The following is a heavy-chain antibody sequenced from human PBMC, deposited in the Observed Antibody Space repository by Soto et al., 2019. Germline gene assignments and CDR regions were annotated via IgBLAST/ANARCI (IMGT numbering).Heavy chain of an antibody. CDR1: GGSISSSGYY. CDR3: AGGDYYHSSGYYFYYYTMDV. V-gene: IGHV4-39*01. J-gene: IGHJ6*02. D-gene: IGHD3-22*01. Sequence: SETLSLTCTVSGGSISSSGYYWGWIRQPPGKGLEWIGNVYYGGSTYYNPSLKSRVTISVETSKSQFSLKLSSVTAADTAVYYCAGGDYYHSSGYYFYYYTMDVWGQGTTVTVSS. CDR2: VYYGGST.